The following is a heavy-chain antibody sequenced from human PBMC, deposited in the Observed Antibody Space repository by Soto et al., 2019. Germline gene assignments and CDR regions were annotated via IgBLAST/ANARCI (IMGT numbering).Heavy chain of an antibody. CDR1: GFSFSSYW. J-gene: IGHJ4*02. V-gene: IGHV3-74*01. CDR2: SSSDGTYI. D-gene: IGHD6-25*01. CDR3: ARGICGVDDY. Sequence: EVQLVESGGGIVQPEGSLRLSCVASGFSFSSYWMHWVRQVPGKGLVWVSRSSSDGTYINYADSVKGRFTISRDNAKNTLYLQMTSLRAEDTAVYYCARGICGVDDYWGRGTLVNVSS.